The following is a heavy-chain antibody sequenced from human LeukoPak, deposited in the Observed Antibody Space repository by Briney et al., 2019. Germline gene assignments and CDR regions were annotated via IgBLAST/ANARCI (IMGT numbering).Heavy chain of an antibody. CDR1: GYSISSGYY. Sequence: SETLSLTCAVSGYSISSGYYWGWIRQPPGKGLEWIGSTYHSGSTYYNPSLKSRVTISVDTSKNQFSLKLSSVTAADTAVYYCARSARWFFLVPAAIPAYFDYWGQGTLVTVSS. V-gene: IGHV4-38-2*01. CDR2: TYHSGST. D-gene: IGHD2-2*01. CDR3: ARSARWFFLVPAAIPAYFDY. J-gene: IGHJ4*02.